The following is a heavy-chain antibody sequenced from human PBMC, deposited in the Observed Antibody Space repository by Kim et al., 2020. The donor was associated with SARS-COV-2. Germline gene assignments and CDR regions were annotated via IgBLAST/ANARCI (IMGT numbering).Heavy chain of an antibody. CDR3: ARGLYRAAQFDP. Sequence: YYHPSLKSRVTISVDTSKNQFSLKLSSVTAADTAVYYCARGLYRAAQFDPWGQGTLVTVSS. V-gene: IGHV4-30-2*05. D-gene: IGHD1-26*01. J-gene: IGHJ5*02.